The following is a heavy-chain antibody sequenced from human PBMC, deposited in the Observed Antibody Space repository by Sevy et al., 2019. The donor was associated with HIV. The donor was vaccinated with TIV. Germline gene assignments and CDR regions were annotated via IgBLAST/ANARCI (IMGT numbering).Heavy chain of an antibody. CDR2: IRYDGSNK. CDR1: GFTFSSYG. D-gene: IGHD2-2*01. Sequence: GGSLRLSCAASGFTFSSYGMHWVRQAPGKGLEWVAFIRYDGSNKYYADSVKGRFTISRDNSKNTLYLQMNSLRAEDTAVYYCAKDLCSSTSCYVYYYYYGMDVWGQGITVTVSS. CDR3: AKDLCSSTSCYVYYYYYGMDV. J-gene: IGHJ6*02. V-gene: IGHV3-30*02.